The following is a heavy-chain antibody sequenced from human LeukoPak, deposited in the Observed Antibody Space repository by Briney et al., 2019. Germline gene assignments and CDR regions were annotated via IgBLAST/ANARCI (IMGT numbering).Heavy chain of an antibody. CDR1: GGSFSGYY. V-gene: IGHV4-34*01. D-gene: IGHD6-13*01. Sequence: SETLSLTCSVYGGSFSGYYWSWIRQPPGKGLEWIGEINHSGSTNYNPSLKSRVTISVDTSKNQFSLKLSSVTAADTAVYYCARRSSSWYGHFDYWGQGTLVTVSS. CDR3: ARRSSSWYGHFDY. J-gene: IGHJ4*02. CDR2: INHSGST.